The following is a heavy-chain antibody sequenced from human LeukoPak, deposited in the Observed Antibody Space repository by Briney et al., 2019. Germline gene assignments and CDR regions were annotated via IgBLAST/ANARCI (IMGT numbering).Heavy chain of an antibody. D-gene: IGHD5-12*01. CDR3: ARHFGEDIVATIDY. Sequence: GESLKISCKGTGYIFNSYWIGWVRQMPGKGLEWMGIIYPGDSDTRYSPSFQGQVTISADKSISTAYLHWSSLKASDTAMYYCARHFGEDIVATIDYWGQGTLVTASS. CDR1: GYIFNSYW. J-gene: IGHJ4*02. V-gene: IGHV5-51*01. CDR2: IYPGDSDT.